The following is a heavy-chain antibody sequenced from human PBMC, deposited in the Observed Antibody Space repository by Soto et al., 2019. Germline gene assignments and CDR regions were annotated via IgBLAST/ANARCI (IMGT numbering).Heavy chain of an antibody. CDR3: ARVVGALGHWFDP. J-gene: IGHJ5*02. CDR2: ISAYNGNT. V-gene: IGHV1-18*01. Sequence: GASVKVSCKASGYNFNSYTISWVRQAPGQGLEWMGRISAYNGNTNYAQKHQGRVNMTTDTSTSTAYMELRSLRSDDTAVYHCARVVGALGHWFDPWGQGTLVTVSS. CDR1: GYNFNSYT. D-gene: IGHD1-26*01.